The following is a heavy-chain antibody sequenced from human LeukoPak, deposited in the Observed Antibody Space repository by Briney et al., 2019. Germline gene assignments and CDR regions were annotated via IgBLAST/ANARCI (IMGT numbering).Heavy chain of an antibody. CDR3: ARDLPRRESNSFYFYAYYMDV. V-gene: IGHV1-18*01. CDR1: GYSFTSYG. CDR2: ISADNGDT. D-gene: IGHD4-23*01. J-gene: IGHJ6*03. Sequence: ASVKVSCXASGYSFTSYGISWVRQAPGQGLEWVEWISADNGDTTNAQKVQGRVTMTTDTSTSTASMELRSLRFDDTAVYYCARDLPRRESNSFYFYAYYMDVWGKGTTVIVSS.